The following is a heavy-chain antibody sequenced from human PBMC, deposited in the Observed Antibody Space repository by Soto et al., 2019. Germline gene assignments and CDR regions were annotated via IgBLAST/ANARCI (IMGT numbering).Heavy chain of an antibody. D-gene: IGHD6-19*01. V-gene: IGHV3-7*01. CDR1: GFTFGSFW. Sequence: EVQLVESGGTLVQPGGSLRLSCAASGFTFGSFWMHWVRQAPGKGLEWVAFIKQEGSETHYVDSVRGRFTISRDNVKNSLFLQMNSLRVEDSAVYYCARGTGWAADYWGRGTLVTVSS. J-gene: IGHJ4*02. CDR3: ARGTGWAADY. CDR2: IKQEGSET.